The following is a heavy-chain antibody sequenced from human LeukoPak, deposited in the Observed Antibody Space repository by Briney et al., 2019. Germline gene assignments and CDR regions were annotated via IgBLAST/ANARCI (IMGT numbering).Heavy chain of an antibody. D-gene: IGHD3-22*01. J-gene: IGHJ3*02. CDR3: ARDLRYYDSSGYYSFGAFDI. CDR2: IGSSSSTI. V-gene: IGHV3-48*01. Sequence: GGSLRLSCAASGFTFSSYGMSWVRQAPGKGLEWVSYIGSSSSTIYYGDSVKGRFTISRDNAKNSLYLQMNSLRAEDTAVYYCARDLRYYDSSGYYSFGAFDIWGQGTMVTVSS. CDR1: GFTFSSYG.